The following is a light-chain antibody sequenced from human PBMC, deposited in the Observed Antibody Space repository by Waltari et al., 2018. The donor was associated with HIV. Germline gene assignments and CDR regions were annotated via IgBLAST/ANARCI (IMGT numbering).Light chain of an antibody. J-gene: IGKJ4*01. Sequence: IQMTQSLSSQSSSLEDRVTITCRASQSISSYLTWSQQTPRKAPQLLIYAASSLQSGVQSRFSGSRSETDFTLTIRSLQPEDFATYYWQESYINLLTIGGGTKVEIK. CDR3: QESYINLLT. CDR1: QSISSY. CDR2: AAS. V-gene: IGKV1-39*01.